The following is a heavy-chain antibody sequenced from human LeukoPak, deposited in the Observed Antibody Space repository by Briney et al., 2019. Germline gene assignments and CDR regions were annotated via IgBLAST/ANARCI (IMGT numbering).Heavy chain of an antibody. D-gene: IGHD3-3*01. CDR3: AKDLYSDFWSGVEIDS. V-gene: IGHV3-23*01. Sequence: QAGGSLRLSCAASGFTFSSYALSWVRQAPGKGLEWVSGITGSGYSTYYADSVKGRFTISRDNSESTVYLQMNSLRAEDTAVYYCAKDLYSDFWSGVEIDSWGLGTLVTVSS. CDR1: GFTFSSYA. CDR2: ITGSGYST. J-gene: IGHJ4*02.